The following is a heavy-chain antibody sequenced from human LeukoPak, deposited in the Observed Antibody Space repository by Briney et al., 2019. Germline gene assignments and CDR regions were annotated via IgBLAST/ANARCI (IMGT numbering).Heavy chain of an antibody. CDR2: IYYSGST. CDR3: ARLWFGELSGGYFDY. CDR1: GGSISSSSYY. D-gene: IGHD3-10*01. V-gene: IGHV4-39*01. Sequence: SETLSLTCTVSGGSISSSSYYWGWIRQPPGKGLEWIGSIYYSGSTYYNPSLKSLFTISVDTSKNQFSLKLSSVTAADTAVYYCARLWFGELSGGYFDYWGQGTLVTVSS. J-gene: IGHJ4*02.